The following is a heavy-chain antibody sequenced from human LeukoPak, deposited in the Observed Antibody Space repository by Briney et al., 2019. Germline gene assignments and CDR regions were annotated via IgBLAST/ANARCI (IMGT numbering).Heavy chain of an antibody. V-gene: IGHV1-46*01. Sequence: ASVKVSCKASGYTFTSYYMHWVRQAPGQGLEWMGIINPSGGSTSYAQKFQGRVTMNRDTSTSTVYMELSSLRSEDTAVYYCARDRLVRGVLDYGWFDPWGQGTLVTVSS. CDR3: ARDRLVRGVLDYGWFDP. CDR1: GYTFTSYY. D-gene: IGHD3-10*01. CDR2: INPSGGST. J-gene: IGHJ5*02.